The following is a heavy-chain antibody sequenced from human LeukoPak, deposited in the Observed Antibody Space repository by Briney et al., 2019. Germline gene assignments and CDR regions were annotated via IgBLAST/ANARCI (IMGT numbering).Heavy chain of an antibody. D-gene: IGHD3-16*02. Sequence: GGSLRLSCAASGFTFSSYAMSWVRQAPGKGLEWVSAISGSGGSTYYADSVKGRFTISRDNSKNTLYLQMNSLRAEDTAVYYCAEDIYDYIWGSYPIDYWGQGTLVTVSS. V-gene: IGHV3-23*01. CDR2: ISGSGGST. J-gene: IGHJ4*02. CDR1: GFTFSSYA. CDR3: AEDIYDYIWGSYPIDY.